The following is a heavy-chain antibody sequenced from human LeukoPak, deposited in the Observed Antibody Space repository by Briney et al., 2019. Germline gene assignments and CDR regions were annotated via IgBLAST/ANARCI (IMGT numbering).Heavy chain of an antibody. D-gene: IGHD2-8*01. CDR3: SRENGAFSPFGY. CDR2: VSLSGLT. V-gene: IGHV4-4*02. CDR1: GGSITSTNW. J-gene: IGHJ4*02. Sequence: SETLSLTCGVSGGSITSTNWWSWVRQPPGQGLEWIGEVSLSGLTNYTPSLSSRVIMALDTSKNHLSLHLTSVTAADTAVYYCSRENGAFSPFGYWGQGYLVTVLS.